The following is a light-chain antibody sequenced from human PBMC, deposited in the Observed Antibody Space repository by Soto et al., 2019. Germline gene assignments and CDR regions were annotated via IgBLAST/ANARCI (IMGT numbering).Light chain of an antibody. Sequence: EIVMTQSPATLSVSPGERATFSCRASQSVSSNLAWYQQKPGQAPRLLIYAASSRATGVPDRFSGSGSGTDFTLTISRLEPEDFAVCYCQHYGSSPETFGQGTKVDIK. J-gene: IGKJ1*01. CDR2: AAS. V-gene: IGKV3-20*01. CDR3: QHYGSSPET. CDR1: QSVSSN.